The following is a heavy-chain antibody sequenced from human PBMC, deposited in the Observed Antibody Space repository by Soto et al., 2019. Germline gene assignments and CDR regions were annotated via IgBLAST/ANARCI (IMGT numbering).Heavy chain of an antibody. CDR3: SRDRVVTIFGVVYYYVMDV. CDR1: GFTFSSHG. J-gene: IGHJ6*02. CDR2: IWYDGSNK. D-gene: IGHD3-3*01. V-gene: IGHV3-33*01. Sequence: GGSLRLSCAASGFTFSSHGMHWVRQAPGKGLEWVAVIWYDGSNKYYADSVKGRFTISRDNSKNTLYLQMNSLRAEDTAVYYCSRDRVVTIFGVVYYYVMDVSGQGTTVTVSS.